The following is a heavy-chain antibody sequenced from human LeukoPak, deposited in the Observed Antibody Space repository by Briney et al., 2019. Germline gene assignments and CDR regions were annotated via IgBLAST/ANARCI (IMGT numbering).Heavy chain of an antibody. CDR3: ARDERAVAGPYYYYGMDV. V-gene: IGHV1-46*01. D-gene: IGHD6-19*01. Sequence: ASVKVSCKASGYTFTSYYMHWVRQAPGQGLEWMGIINSSGGSTSYAQKFQGRVTMTRDTSTSTVYMELSSLRSEDTAVYYCARDERAVAGPYYYYGMDVWGQGTTVTVSS. J-gene: IGHJ6*02. CDR1: GYTFTSYY. CDR2: INSSGGST.